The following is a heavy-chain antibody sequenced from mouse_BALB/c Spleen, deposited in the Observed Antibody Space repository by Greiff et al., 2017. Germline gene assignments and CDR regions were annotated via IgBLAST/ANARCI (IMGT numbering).Heavy chain of an antibody. CDR3: ASPYYDYDGYAMDY. CDR2: IDPANGNT. D-gene: IGHD2-4*01. V-gene: IGHV14-3*02. J-gene: IGHJ4*01. CDR1: GFNIKDTY. Sequence: EVQLHQSGAELVKPGASVKLSCTASGFNIKDTYMHWVKQRPEQGLEWIGRIDPANGNTKYDPKFQGKATITADTSSNTAYLQLSSLTSEDTAVYYCASPYYDYDGYAMDYWGQGTSVTVSS.